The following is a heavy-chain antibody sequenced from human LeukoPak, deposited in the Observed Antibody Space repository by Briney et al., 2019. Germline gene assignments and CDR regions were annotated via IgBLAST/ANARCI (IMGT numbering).Heavy chain of an antibody. Sequence: GGSLRLSCAASGFTFSNYAMSWVRQAPGKGLEWVSVISAGGGSTYYTDSVKGRFTISRDNSKNTLYLQMNSLRAADTAVYYCAKDNGAYDFDSWGQGTLVTVSS. J-gene: IGHJ4*02. V-gene: IGHV3-23*01. CDR1: GFTFSNYA. CDR3: AKDNGAYDFDS. D-gene: IGHD4-17*01. CDR2: ISAGGGST.